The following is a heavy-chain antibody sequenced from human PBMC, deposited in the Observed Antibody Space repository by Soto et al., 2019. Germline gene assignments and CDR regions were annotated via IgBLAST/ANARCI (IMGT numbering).Heavy chain of an antibody. CDR2: INPNSGGT. V-gene: IGHV1-2*04. J-gene: IGHJ2*01. Sequence: QVQLVQSGAEVKKPGASVKVSCKASGYTFTDYYMHWVRQAPGQGLEWMGWINPNSGGTKYAQKFQAWVTMTADTSISTASLGMSRLRSDHTAVYHCARETRSSYYDYWSFDLWGRGTLVTVSS. CDR3: ARETRSSYYDYWSFDL. D-gene: IGHD3-3*01. CDR1: GYTFTDYY.